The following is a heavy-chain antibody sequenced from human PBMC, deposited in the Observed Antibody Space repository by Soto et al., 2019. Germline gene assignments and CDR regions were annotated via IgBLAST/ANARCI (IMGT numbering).Heavy chain of an antibody. CDR2: ISSSSSTI. J-gene: IGHJ4*02. D-gene: IGHD1-26*01. Sequence: EVQLVESGGGLVQPGGSLRLSCAASGFTFSSYSMNWVRQAPGKGLEWVSYISSSSSTIHYSDSVKGRFTISRDNAKNSLYLQMNSLRAEDTAVYYCARDSPRYSRSYPPDYWGQGTLVTVSS. CDR1: GFTFSSYS. CDR3: ARDSPRYSRSYPPDY. V-gene: IGHV3-48*01.